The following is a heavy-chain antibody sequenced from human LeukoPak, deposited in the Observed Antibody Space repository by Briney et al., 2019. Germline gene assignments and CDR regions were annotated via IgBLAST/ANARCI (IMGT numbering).Heavy chain of an antibody. V-gene: IGHV3-21*01. Sequence: GGSLRLSCAASGFTFSTHSMNWVRQAPGKGLEWVSAINAASNVIYYAESVKGRFTVSRDNAKNSLFLQMNSLRPEDTAVYYCTRRAPSHDFDSWGQGTLVTVSS. J-gene: IGHJ4*02. CDR2: INAASNVI. CDR3: TRRAPSHDFDS. CDR1: GFTFSTHS.